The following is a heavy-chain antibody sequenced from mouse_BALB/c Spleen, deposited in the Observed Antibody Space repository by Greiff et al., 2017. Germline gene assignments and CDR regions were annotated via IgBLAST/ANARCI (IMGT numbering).Heavy chain of an antibody. D-gene: IGHD1-1*01. Sequence: VQLKESGPSLVKPSQTLSLTCSVTGDSITSGYWNWIRKFPGNKLEYMGYISYSGSTYYNPSLKSRISITRDTSKNQYYLQLNSVTTEDTATYYCARSPYYGSSYEHAMDYWGQGTSVTVSS. V-gene: IGHV3-8*02. CDR2: ISYSGST. J-gene: IGHJ4*01. CDR1: GDSITSGY. CDR3: ARSPYYGSSYEHAMDY.